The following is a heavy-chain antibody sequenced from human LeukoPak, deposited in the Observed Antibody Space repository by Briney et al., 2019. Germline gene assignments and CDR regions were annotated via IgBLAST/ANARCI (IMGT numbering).Heavy chain of an antibody. CDR1: GFTFSSYA. Sequence: PGGSLRLSCAASGFTFSSYAVHWVRQAPGKGLGWVAGLSSDGTNKYYADSVKGRFTISRDNAKNSLYLQMNSLRAEDTAVYYCARFLLWGQGTLVTVSS. D-gene: IGHD3-10*01. CDR3: ARFLL. CDR2: LSSDGTNK. V-gene: IGHV3-30-3*01. J-gene: IGHJ4*02.